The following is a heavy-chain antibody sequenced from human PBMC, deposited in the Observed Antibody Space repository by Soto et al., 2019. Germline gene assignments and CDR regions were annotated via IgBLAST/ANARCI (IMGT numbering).Heavy chain of an antibody. V-gene: IGHV3-30*18. CDR2: ISYDGSDK. CDR3: AKSPSFSGSSNRGYKSDFAF. J-gene: IGHJ4*02. Sequence: RRIHPAPGKGLELAAVISYDGSDKDSPGSVRRRFTISRDNSMNTLYLQMNILRTDDTAVYYCAKSPSFSGSSNRGYKSDFAFRGQRTLVPVSP. D-gene: IGHD6-19*01.